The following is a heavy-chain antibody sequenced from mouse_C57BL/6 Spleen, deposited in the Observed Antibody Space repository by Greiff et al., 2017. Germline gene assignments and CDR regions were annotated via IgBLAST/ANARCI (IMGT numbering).Heavy chain of an antibody. Sequence: VQLQESGAELVRPGTSVKVSCKASGYAFTNYLIEWVNQRPGQGLEWIGMINPGSGGTNYDEKFKGKATLTADKSSSTAYMQLSSLTSEDSAVYFCARWDDYDGYFDVWGTGTTVTVSS. J-gene: IGHJ1*03. CDR1: GYAFTNYL. CDR3: ARWDDYDGYFDV. V-gene: IGHV1-54*01. D-gene: IGHD2-4*01. CDR2: INPGSGGT.